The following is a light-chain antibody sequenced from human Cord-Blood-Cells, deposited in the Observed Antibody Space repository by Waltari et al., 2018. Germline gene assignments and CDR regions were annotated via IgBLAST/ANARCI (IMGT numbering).Light chain of an antibody. CDR1: QRNSSY. CDR3: QQSYSSPYS. CDR2: AAA. V-gene: IGKV1-39*01. J-gene: IGKJ2*03. Sequence: DIQVPQSPSSLFASVGDIVTITCRASQRNSSYLNWYQQKPGKAPKLRIYAAASLQSGVPSRFSGSGSGTDFTLTISRRQPDDFATCYCQQSYSSPYSFGPGTKLEI.